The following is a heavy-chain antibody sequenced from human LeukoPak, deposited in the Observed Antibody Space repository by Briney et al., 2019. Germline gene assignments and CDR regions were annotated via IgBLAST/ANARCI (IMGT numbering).Heavy chain of an antibody. J-gene: IGHJ4*02. CDR3: ARRIGYYDSSGYSFDY. CDR1: GYSFTSYW. CDR2: IYPGDSDT. D-gene: IGHD3-22*01. V-gene: IGHV5-51*01. Sequence: GESLKISCKGSGYSFTSYWIGWVRQMPGKGLEWMGIIYPGDSDTRYSPSFQGQVTISADKSISTAYLQWSSLKASDTAMYYCARRIGYYDSSGYSFDYWGQGTLVTVSS.